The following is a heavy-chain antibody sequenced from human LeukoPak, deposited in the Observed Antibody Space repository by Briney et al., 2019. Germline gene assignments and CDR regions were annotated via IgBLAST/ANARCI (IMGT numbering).Heavy chain of an antibody. CDR1: GYRFTTYW. V-gene: IGHV5-51*01. CDR2: IYPGDSDT. J-gene: IGHJ4*02. Sequence: GESLKISCKASGYRFTTYWIGWVRQMPGKGLEWMGIIYPGDSDTRYSPSFEGRVTISADKSITTAYLQLSSLKASDTAMYYCARQITDQSSGYDSIDYWGQGTLVTVSS. D-gene: IGHD5-12*01. CDR3: ARQITDQSSGYDSIDY.